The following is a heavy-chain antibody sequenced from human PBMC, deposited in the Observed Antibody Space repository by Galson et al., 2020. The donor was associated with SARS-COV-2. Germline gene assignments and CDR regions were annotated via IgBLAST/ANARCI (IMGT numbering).Heavy chain of an antibody. CDR1: GFTFSSYA. CDR2: ISGSGGST. CDR3: AKYSLSSGYGDDFDY. J-gene: IGHJ4*02. D-gene: IGHD4-17*01. Sequence: TGGSLRLSCAASGFTFSSYAMSWVRQAPGKGLEWVSAISGSGGSTYYADSVKGRFTISRDNSKNTLYLQMNSLRAEDTAVYYCAKYSLSSGYGDDFDYWGQGTLVTVSS. V-gene: IGHV3-23*01.